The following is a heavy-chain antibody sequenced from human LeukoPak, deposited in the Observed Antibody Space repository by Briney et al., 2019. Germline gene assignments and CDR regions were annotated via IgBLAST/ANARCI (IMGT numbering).Heavy chain of an antibody. CDR3: AKDLRIRAGVPDY. CDR1: GFTFSTYA. J-gene: IGHJ4*02. CDR2: ISSGGGFT. V-gene: IGHV3-23*01. D-gene: IGHD2-8*01. Sequence: GGSLRLSCAASGFTFSTYAMSWVRQAPGKGLEWVSTISSGGGFTYYSDSVKGRFTISRDSSKNTLCLQMNSLRAEDTAVYYCAKDLRIRAGVPDYWGQGTLVTVST.